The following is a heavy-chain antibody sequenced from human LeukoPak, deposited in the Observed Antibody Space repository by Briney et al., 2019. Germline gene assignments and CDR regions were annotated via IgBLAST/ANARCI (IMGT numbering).Heavy chain of an antibody. CDR3: ARRRGYCSSTSCYKSKGAFDI. J-gene: IGHJ3*02. D-gene: IGHD2-2*02. Sequence: SVKVSCKASGGTFSSYAISWVRQAPGQGLEWMGGIIPIFGTANYAQKFQGRVTITADESTSTAYMELSSLRSEDTAVYYCARRRGYCSSTSCYKSKGAFDIWGQGTMVTVSS. CDR2: IIPIFGTA. CDR1: GGTFSSYA. V-gene: IGHV1-69*01.